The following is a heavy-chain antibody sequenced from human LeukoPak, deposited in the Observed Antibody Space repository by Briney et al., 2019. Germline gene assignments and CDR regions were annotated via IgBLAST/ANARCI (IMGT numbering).Heavy chain of an antibody. CDR2: ISSSSSTI. V-gene: IGHV3-48*01. J-gene: IGHJ5*02. CDR1: GFTFSSYS. Sequence: GGSLRLSCAASGFTFSSYSMNWVRQAPGKGLEWVSYISSSSSTIYYADSVKGRFTISTDNAKNSLYLQMTSLRAEDTAVYYCARDRQYSSSWYDWFDPWGQGTLVTVSS. CDR3: ARDRQYSSSWYDWFDP. D-gene: IGHD6-13*01.